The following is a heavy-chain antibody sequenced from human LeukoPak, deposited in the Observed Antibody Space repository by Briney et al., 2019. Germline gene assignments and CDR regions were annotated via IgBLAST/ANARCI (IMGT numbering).Heavy chain of an antibody. J-gene: IGHJ4*02. D-gene: IGHD6-13*01. CDR2: IYYSGST. CDR1: GGSISSSSYY. V-gene: IGHV4-39*01. CDR3: ARHKAAGNDY. Sequence: SETLSLTCTVSGGSISSSSYYWGWIRQPPGKGLEWIGSIYYSGSTYYNPSLKSRVTISVDTSENQFSLKLSSVTAADTAVYYCARHKAAGNDYWGQGTLVTVSS.